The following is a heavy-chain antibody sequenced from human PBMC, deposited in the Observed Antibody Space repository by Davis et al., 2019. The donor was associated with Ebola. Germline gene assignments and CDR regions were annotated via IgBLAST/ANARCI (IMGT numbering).Heavy chain of an antibody. Sequence: AASVKVSCKASGYTFTGYYMHWVRQAPGQGLEWMGRINPNSGGTNYAQKFRGRVTMTSDTSISTAHLELSRLGSDDTAVYWCARGGITMTVVPRDYYHGLDVWGQGTTVIVSS. CDR2: INPNSGGT. J-gene: IGHJ6*02. V-gene: IGHV1-2*06. CDR1: GYTFTGYY. CDR3: ARGGITMTVVPRDYYHGLDV. D-gene: IGHD3-22*01.